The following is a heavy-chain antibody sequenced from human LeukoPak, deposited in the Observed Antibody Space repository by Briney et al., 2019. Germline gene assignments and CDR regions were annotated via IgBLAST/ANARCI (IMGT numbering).Heavy chain of an antibody. Sequence: GGSLRLSCAASGFTFSRYWMSWVRQAPGKGLEWVANINEDGSEKNYVDSVKGRFTISRDNAKNSLYLEMNSLRAEDTAVYYCARGDYYDSSGLVDYWGQGTLVTVSS. J-gene: IGHJ4*02. CDR3: ARGDYYDSSGLVDY. D-gene: IGHD3-22*01. CDR1: GFTFSRYW. CDR2: INEDGSEK. V-gene: IGHV3-7*04.